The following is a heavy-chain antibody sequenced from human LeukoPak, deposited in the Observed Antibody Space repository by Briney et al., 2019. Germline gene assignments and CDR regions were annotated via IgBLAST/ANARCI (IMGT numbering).Heavy chain of an antibody. Sequence: GGSLRLSCAVSGFTFRTYWMHWVRQVPGEGLVWVSRINEDGSITSYADSVKGRFSISRDNAENTLYLQMNSLRAEDTAVYYCAKASKYYYDSSGYYGYFQHWGQGTLVTVSS. CDR1: GFTFRTYW. D-gene: IGHD3-22*01. CDR2: INEDGSIT. J-gene: IGHJ1*01. V-gene: IGHV3-74*01. CDR3: AKASKYYYDSSGYYGYFQH.